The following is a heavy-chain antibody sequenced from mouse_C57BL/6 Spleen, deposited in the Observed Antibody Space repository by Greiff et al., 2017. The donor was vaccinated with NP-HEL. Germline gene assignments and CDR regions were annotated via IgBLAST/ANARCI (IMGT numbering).Heavy chain of an antibody. Sequence: DVQLVESGGGLVKPGGSLKLSCAASGFTFSSYAMSWVRQTPEKRLEWVATISDGGSYTYYPDNVKGRFTISRDNAKNNLYLQMSHLKSEDTAMYYCARDRTYSNYLDDWGQGTTLTVSS. J-gene: IGHJ2*01. CDR3: ARDRTYSNYLDD. D-gene: IGHD2-5*01. V-gene: IGHV5-4*01. CDR1: GFTFSSYA. CDR2: ISDGGSYT.